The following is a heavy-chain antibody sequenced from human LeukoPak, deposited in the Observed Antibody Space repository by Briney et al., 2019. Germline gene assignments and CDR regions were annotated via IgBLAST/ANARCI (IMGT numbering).Heavy chain of an antibody. CDR2: IGTAGDT. CDR3: ARGGVSVGGNFDY. V-gene: IGHV3-13*01. D-gene: IGHD4-23*01. Sequence: GGSLRLSCAASGFTFSSYDMHWVRQATGKGLEWVSAIGTAGDTYYPGSVKGRFTISRENAKNSLYLQMNSLRAGDTAVYYCARGGVSVGGNFDYWGQGTLVTVSS. CDR1: GFTFSSYD. J-gene: IGHJ4*02.